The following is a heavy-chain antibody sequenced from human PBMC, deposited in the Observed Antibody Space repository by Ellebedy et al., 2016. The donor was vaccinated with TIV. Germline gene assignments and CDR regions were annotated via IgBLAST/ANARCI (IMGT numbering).Heavy chain of an antibody. CDR3: ARHSAGIKAHDY. D-gene: IGHD6-13*01. CDR1: GGSISSYY. J-gene: IGHJ4*02. Sequence: MPSETLSLTCTVSGGSISSYYWSWIRQPPGKGLEWIGYIYYSGSTNYNASLKRRVTISVDTSKNQFSLKLRSVTAADTAVYYCARHSAGIKAHDYWGQGTLVTVSS. CDR2: IYYSGST. V-gene: IGHV4-59*08.